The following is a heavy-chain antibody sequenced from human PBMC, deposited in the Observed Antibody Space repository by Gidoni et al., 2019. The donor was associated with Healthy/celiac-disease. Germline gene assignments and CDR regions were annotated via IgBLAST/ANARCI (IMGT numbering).Heavy chain of an antibody. CDR2: INPNSGGT. Sequence: GRINPNSGGTNYAQKFQGRVTMTRDTSISTAYMELSRLRSDDTAVYYCARGRLGSGSTKGFVDPWGQGTLVTVSS. V-gene: IGHV1-2*06. J-gene: IGHJ5*02. D-gene: IGHD3-10*01. CDR3: ARGRLGSGSTKGFVDP.